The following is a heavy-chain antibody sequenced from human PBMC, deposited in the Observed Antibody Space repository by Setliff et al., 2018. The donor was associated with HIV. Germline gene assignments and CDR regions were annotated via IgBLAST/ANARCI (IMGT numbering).Heavy chain of an antibody. Sequence: GGSLRLSCAASGFTFSNYEMSWVRQAPGKGPEWVSYITGSGDTIYYADSVKGRFTMSRDNAKDSVYLQMNTLRVEDTAVYYCAREATPRHSSGWVYFLDHWGQGALVTVSS. CDR2: ITGSGDTI. CDR1: GFTFSNYE. CDR3: AREATPRHSSGWVYFLDH. D-gene: IGHD6-19*01. V-gene: IGHV3-48*03. J-gene: IGHJ4*02.